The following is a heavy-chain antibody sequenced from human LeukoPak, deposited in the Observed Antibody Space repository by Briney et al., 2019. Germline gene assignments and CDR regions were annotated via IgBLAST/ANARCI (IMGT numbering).Heavy chain of an antibody. J-gene: IGHJ4*02. V-gene: IGHV3-23*01. CDR3: AKVPYDSSGCYYFDY. Sequence: TGVSLRLSCAASGFTFSSYAMSWVRQAPGKGLEWVSAISGSGGSTHYADSVKRRFTISRDNSKNTLFLQMNSLRAEDTAVYYCAKVPYDSSGCYYFDYWGQGTLVTVCS. CDR2: ISGSGGST. CDR1: GFTFSSYA. D-gene: IGHD3-22*01.